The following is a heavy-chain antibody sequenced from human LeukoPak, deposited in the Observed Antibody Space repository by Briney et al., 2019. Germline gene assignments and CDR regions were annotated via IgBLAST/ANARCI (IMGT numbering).Heavy chain of an antibody. V-gene: IGHV3-23*01. CDR3: ARDALVGYGDYTSGMDV. CDR2: ISGSGGST. J-gene: IGHJ6*02. CDR1: GFTFSTYV. Sequence: PAGSLRLSCAASGFTFSTYVMSWVRQAPGKGLEWVSAISGSGGSTYYADSVKGRFTISRDNSKNTLYLQMNSLRAEDTAVYYCARDALVGYGDYTSGMDVWGQGTTVTVSS. D-gene: IGHD4-17*01.